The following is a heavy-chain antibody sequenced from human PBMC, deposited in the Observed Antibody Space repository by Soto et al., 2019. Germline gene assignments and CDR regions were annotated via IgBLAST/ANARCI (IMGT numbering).Heavy chain of an antibody. CDR1: GFFFSSYE. J-gene: IGHJ5*01. Sequence: WGSLRLSCAASGFFFSSYEINFCRQSPLKWLEWVAYISASGDMIFHADSVQGRFTISRDNAKNSLYLQMHSLRAEDTAVYYCARGRADIVVSAAVRENWFDSWGQGTLVTVSS. CDR2: ISASGDMI. D-gene: IGHD2-15*01. CDR3: ARGRADIVVSAAVRENWFDS. V-gene: IGHV3-48*03.